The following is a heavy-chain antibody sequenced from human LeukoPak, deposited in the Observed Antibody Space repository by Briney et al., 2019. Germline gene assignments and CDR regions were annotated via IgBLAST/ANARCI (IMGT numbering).Heavy chain of an antibody. J-gene: IGHJ4*02. V-gene: IGHV1-2*02. D-gene: IGHD1-20*01. Sequence: GASVKVSCTASGYTFTGYYMHWVRQAPGQGLEWMGWINPNSGGTNYAQKFQGRVTMTRDTSISTAYMELSRLRSDDTAVYYCARVRTITGIYGGIDYWGQGTLVTVSS. CDR1: GYTFTGYY. CDR3: ARVRTITGIYGGIDY. CDR2: INPNSGGT.